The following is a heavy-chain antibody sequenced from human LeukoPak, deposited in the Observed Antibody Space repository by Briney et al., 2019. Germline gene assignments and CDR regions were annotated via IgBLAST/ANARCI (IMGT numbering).Heavy chain of an antibody. CDR1: GYTFTNSD. V-gene: IGHV1-8*01. Sequence: ASVKVSCKASGYTFTNSDINWVRQAAGQGLEWMGWMNPDSGNTGYARNFQGRVTMTRNTSISTAYMELSSLRSEDTAVYYCARLWVPSGGNRPDYWGQGTLVTVSS. J-gene: IGHJ4*02. CDR3: ARLWVPSGGNRPDY. CDR2: MNPDSGNT. D-gene: IGHD4-23*01.